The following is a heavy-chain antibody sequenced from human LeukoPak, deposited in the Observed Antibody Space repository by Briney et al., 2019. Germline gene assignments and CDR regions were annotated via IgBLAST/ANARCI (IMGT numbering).Heavy chain of an antibody. D-gene: IGHD1-14*01. J-gene: IGHJ4*02. Sequence: SETLSLTCTVSGGSISSYYWSWVRQPPGKGLEWIGYIYYSGNTTYNPSLKGRLTISADRSRNQFSLNLNSVTTADTTAYYYSRITWNYLAYWGQGILVTVSS. CDR3: SRITWNYLAY. V-gene: IGHV4-59*08. CDR2: IYYSGNT. CDR1: GGSISSYY.